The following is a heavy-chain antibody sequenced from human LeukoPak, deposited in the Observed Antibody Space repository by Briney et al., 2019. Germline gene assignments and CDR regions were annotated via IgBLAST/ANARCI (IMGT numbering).Heavy chain of an antibody. Sequence: AGTLRLSCAASGFTFSSYSMSWVRQAPGKGLEWVANMNTDGSEKYYMDSVKGRFTISRDNAKNSLYLQMNSLRAEDTAVYYCASAKRLGELSLYPTFDYWGQGTLVTVAS. CDR1: GFTFSSYS. D-gene: IGHD3-16*02. J-gene: IGHJ4*02. CDR2: MNTDGSEK. V-gene: IGHV3-7*01. CDR3: ASAKRLGELSLYPTFDY.